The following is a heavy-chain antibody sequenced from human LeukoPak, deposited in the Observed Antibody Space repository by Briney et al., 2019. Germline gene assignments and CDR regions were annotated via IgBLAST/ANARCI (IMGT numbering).Heavy chain of an antibody. CDR3: ASQPQQLVQNWFDP. V-gene: IGHV4-34*01. J-gene: IGHJ5*02. D-gene: IGHD6-13*01. CDR1: GGSFSGYY. Sequence: PSETLSLTCAVYGGSFSGYYWSWIRQPPGKGLEWIGEINHSGSTNYNPSLKSRVTISVDTSKNQFSLKLSSVTAADTAVYYCASQPQQLVQNWFDPWGQGTLVTVSS. CDR2: INHSGST.